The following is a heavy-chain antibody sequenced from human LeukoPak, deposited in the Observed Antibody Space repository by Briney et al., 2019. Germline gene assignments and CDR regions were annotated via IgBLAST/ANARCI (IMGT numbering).Heavy chain of an antibody. Sequence: SETLSLTCTVSGASISSYYGSWIRQPAGKGLEWIGRIYTSGNTSYNPSLKSRVTMSVDTSKNQFSLKLSSVTAADTAVYYCARDAFSGGTRFDPWGQGTLVTVSS. J-gene: IGHJ5*02. CDR2: IYTSGNT. CDR1: GASISSYY. CDR3: ARDAFSGGTRFDP. V-gene: IGHV4-4*07. D-gene: IGHD1-1*01.